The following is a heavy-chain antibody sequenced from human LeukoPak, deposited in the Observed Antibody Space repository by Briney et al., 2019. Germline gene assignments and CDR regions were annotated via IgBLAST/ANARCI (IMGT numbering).Heavy chain of an antibody. Sequence: GGSLRLSCAASGFTFSDFYMSWIRQAPGKGLEWVSYISSSGTTLYYTDSVKGRFTISRDNAKNSLSLQINSLRAEDTAIYYCARHGGDYEDYFDYWGQGTLVTVSS. D-gene: IGHD3-22*01. CDR2: ISSSGTTL. V-gene: IGHV3-11*01. CDR1: GFTFSDFY. CDR3: ARHGGDYEDYFDY. J-gene: IGHJ4*02.